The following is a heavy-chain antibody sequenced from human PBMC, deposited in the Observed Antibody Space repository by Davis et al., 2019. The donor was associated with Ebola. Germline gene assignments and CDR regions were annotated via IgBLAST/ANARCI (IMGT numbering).Heavy chain of an antibody. CDR1: GGSISSHY. J-gene: IGHJ1*01. D-gene: IGHD6-19*01. CDR3: ARGWDSSGWQT. V-gene: IGHV4-59*11. Sequence: MPSETLSLTCTVSGGSISSHYWSWIRQSPGKGLEWIGYMYYSGSTNYNPSLKSRVTISAESSKNQFSLNLTSVTAADSAVYYCARGWDSSGWQTWGQGTLVTVSS. CDR2: MYYSGST.